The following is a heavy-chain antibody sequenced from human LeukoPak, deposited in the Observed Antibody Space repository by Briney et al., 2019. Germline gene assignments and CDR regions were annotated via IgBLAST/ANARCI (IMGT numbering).Heavy chain of an antibody. J-gene: IGHJ4*02. Sequence: SETLSLTCAVYGGSFSGYYWSWIRQPPGKGLEWIGEINHSGSTNYNPSLKSRVTISVDTPKNQFSLKLSSVTAADTAVYYCARGITMVRGVIMAPKPYYFDYWGQGTLVTVSS. D-gene: IGHD3-10*01. CDR3: ARGITMVRGVIMAPKPYYFDY. CDR1: GGSFSGYY. CDR2: INHSGST. V-gene: IGHV4-34*01.